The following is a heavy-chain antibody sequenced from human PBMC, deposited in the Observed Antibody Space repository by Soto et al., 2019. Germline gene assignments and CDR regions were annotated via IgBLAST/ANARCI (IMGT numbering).Heavy chain of an antibody. CDR1: GYTVTDYY. CDR2: INPNTGAT. CDR3: ARGSDYYYYGMDV. J-gene: IGHJ6*02. V-gene: IGHV1-2*02. Sequence: QVQLVQSGAEVKKPGASVEVSCKASGYTVTDYYIHWVRQAPGQGLEWMGWINPNTGATNYAQQFQGRVTMTREMSITTAYMELKRLRSDDTAVYYCARGSDYYYYGMDVWGQGTAVTVSS.